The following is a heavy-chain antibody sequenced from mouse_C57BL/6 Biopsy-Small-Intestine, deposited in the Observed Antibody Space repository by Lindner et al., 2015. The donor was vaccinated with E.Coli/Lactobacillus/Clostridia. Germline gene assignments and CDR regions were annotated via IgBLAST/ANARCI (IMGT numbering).Heavy chain of an antibody. CDR2: IYPGDGYT. J-gene: IGHJ4*01. V-gene: IGHV1-63*02. CDR3: ARKSGGYYRNAMDY. CDR1: GYTFTNYW. Sequence: VQLQESGAELVRPGTSVKMSCKAAGYTFTNYWIGWVKQRPGHGLEWIGDIYPGDGYTNYNEKFKGKATLTADTSSSTAYMQLSSLTSEESAIYYCARKSGGYYRNAMDYWGQGTSVTVSS. D-gene: IGHD2-12*01.